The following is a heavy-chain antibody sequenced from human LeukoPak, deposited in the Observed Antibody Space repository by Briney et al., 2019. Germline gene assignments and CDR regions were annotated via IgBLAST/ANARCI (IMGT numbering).Heavy chain of an antibody. CDR2: ISSSSSYI. Sequence: PGGSLRLSCAASGFTFSIYSMNWVRQAPGKGLECVLSISSSSSYIYYAHSVKGRFTISRDNAKNSLYLQMNSLRAEDTAVYYCAGLRYCSGGSCPRHYWGQGTLVTVSS. D-gene: IGHD2-15*01. V-gene: IGHV3-21*01. CDR1: GFTFSIYS. J-gene: IGHJ4*02. CDR3: AGLRYCSGGSCPRHY.